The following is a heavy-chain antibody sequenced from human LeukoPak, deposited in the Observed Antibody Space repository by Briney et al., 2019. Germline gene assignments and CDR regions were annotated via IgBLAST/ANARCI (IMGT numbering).Heavy chain of an antibody. D-gene: IGHD3-10*01. CDR3: ARDRLYGYGSGSRY. Sequence: ASVKVSCKASGYTFTSYAMNWVRQAPGQGLEWMGWISAYNGNTNYAQKLQGRVTMTTDTSTSTAYMELRSLRSDDTAVYYCARDRLYGYGSGSRYWGQGTLVTVSS. CDR2: ISAYNGNT. V-gene: IGHV1-18*01. J-gene: IGHJ4*02. CDR1: GYTFTSYA.